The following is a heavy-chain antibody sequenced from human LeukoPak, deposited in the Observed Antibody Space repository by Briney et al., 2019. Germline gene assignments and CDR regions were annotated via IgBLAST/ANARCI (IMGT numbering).Heavy chain of an antibody. CDR2: ISSSSSYI. CDR1: GFTFSSYS. V-gene: IGHV3-21*01. J-gene: IGHJ4*02. D-gene: IGHD2-15*01. Sequence: GGSLRLSCAASGFTFSSYSMNWVRQAPGKGLEWVSSISSSSSYIYYADSVKGRFTISRDNAKNSLYQQMNSLRAEDTAVYYCARDDAYCSGGSCYTRVLDYWGQGTLVTVSS. CDR3: ARDDAYCSGGSCYTRVLDY.